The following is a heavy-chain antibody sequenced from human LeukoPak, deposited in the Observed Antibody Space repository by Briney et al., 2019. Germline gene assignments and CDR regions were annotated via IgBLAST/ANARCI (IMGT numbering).Heavy chain of an antibody. CDR1: GFTFSSYS. CDR2: ISSSSSYI. CDR3: ARALKGVKLERRIGYLDY. J-gene: IGHJ4*02. Sequence: GGSLRLSCAASGFTFSSYSMNWVRQAPGKGLEWVSSISSSSSYIYYADSVKGRFTISRDNAKNSLYLQMNSLRAEGTAVYYCARALKGVKLERRIGYLDYWGQGTLVTVSS. D-gene: IGHD1-1*01. V-gene: IGHV3-21*01.